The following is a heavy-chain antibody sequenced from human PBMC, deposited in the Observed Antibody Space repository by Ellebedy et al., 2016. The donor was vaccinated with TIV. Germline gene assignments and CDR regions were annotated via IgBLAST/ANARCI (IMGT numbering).Heavy chain of an antibody. D-gene: IGHD1-7*01. J-gene: IGHJ4*02. Sequence: SETLSLTCTVSGDSINSGDYYWSWIRQPPGTGLEWIGYIFYSGSTYYNPSLKSRVTISIHTSKNQFSLKLTSVTAADTAVYYCARDTNAITGSTSLDYWGQGTLVTVSS. CDR1: GDSINSGDYY. CDR3: ARDTNAITGSTSLDY. CDR2: IFYSGST. V-gene: IGHV4-30-4*01.